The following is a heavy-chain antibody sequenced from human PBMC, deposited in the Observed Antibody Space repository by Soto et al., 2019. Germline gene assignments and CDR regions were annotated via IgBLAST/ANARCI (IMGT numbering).Heavy chain of an antibody. Sequence: QVQLVQSGAEVKKPGASVKVSCKASGYTFTGYYMHWVRQAPGQGLEWMGWINPNSGGTNYAQKFQGRVTTTWDTSISTAYMELSRLRSDDTAVHYCARVWNKQLWLLDYWGQGTLVTVSS. CDR1: GYTFTGYY. CDR3: ARVWNKQLWLLDY. J-gene: IGHJ4*02. CDR2: INPNSGGT. V-gene: IGHV1-2*02. D-gene: IGHD5-18*01.